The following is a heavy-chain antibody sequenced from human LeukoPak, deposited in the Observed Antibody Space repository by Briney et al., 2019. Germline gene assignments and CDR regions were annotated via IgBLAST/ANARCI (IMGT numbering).Heavy chain of an antibody. V-gene: IGHV3-21*01. CDR2: ISSSSSYI. D-gene: IGHD3-22*01. CDR3: ARDRYYYDSSGYYPLEGFQH. J-gene: IGHJ1*01. CDR1: GFTFSSYS. Sequence: AGGSLRLSCAASGFTFSSYSMNWVRQAPGKGLEWVSSISSSSSYIYYADSVKGRFTISRDNAKNSPYLQMNSLRAEDTAVYYCARDRYYYDSSGYYPLEGFQHWGQGTLVTVSS.